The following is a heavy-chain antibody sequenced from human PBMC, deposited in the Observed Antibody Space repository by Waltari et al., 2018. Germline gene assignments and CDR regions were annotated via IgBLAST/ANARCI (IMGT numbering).Heavy chain of an antibody. Sequence: QVQLQESGPGLVKPSQTLSLTCSVPGGSINSGTSYYWNWIRQPAGKGLEGIGRIYPSGSTKYNPSLESRVTMSIDTSKNQFSLKLSSVTAADTAVYYCAREGREVASLWGQGTLVTVSS. CDR2: IYPSGST. D-gene: IGHD2-15*01. V-gene: IGHV4-61*02. J-gene: IGHJ4*02. CDR3: AREGREVASL. CDR1: GGSINSGTSYY.